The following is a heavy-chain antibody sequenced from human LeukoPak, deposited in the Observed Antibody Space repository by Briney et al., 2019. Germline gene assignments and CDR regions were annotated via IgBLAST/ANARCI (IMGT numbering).Heavy chain of an antibody. CDR2: ISSSSSYI. CDR1: GFTFSSYS. V-gene: IGHV3-21*01. CDR3: ARDIWVPYPHPITAAGTGADY. D-gene: IGHD6-13*01. Sequence: GGSLRLSCAASGFTFSSYSMNWVRQAPGKGLEWVSSISSSSSYIYYADSVKGRFTISRDNAKNPLYLQMNSLRAEDTAVYYCARDIWVPYPHPITAAGTGADYWGQGTLVTVSS. J-gene: IGHJ4*02.